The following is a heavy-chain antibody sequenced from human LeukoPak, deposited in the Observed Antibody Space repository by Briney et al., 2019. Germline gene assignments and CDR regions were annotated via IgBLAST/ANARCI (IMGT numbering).Heavy chain of an antibody. CDR1: GASISSDY. CDR3: ARRYMTVSYNWFDP. J-gene: IGHJ5*02. V-gene: IGHV4-4*09. Sequence: SETLSLTCSVSGASISSDYWSWIRQPPGKGLEWIGNIYSSETTKYNPSLRSRATISGDTSKNQFSLKLSSVTAADTAVYYCARRYMTVSYNWFDPWGQGTLVTVSS. CDR2: IYSSETT. D-gene: IGHD1-14*01.